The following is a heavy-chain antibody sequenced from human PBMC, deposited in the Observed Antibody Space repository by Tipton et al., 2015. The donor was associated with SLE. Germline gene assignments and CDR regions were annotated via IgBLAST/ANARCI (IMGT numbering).Heavy chain of an antibody. V-gene: IGHV4-31*03. Sequence: LRLSCTVSGGSISSGGYYWSWIRQHPGKGLEWIGYIYYSGSTYYNPSLKSRVTISVDTSKNQFSLKLSSVTAADTAVYYCAGVSRDAFEIWGQGTMVTVSS. D-gene: IGHD5/OR15-5a*01. CDR1: GGSISSGGYY. CDR2: IYYSGST. CDR3: AGVSRDAFEI. J-gene: IGHJ3*02.